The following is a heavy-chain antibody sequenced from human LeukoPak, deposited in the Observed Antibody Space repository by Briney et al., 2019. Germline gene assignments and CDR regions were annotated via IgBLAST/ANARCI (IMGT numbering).Heavy chain of an antibody. CDR3: ARTAYDSSDFYRFDY. Sequence: SETLSLTCAVSGGSISSGDYSWSWVRQPPGEGLEWIGFIYNSGNTYYNPSLKSRVTLSVDTSKNQFSLNLSSVTAADTAVYYCARTAYDSSDFYRFDYWGQGTLVTVSS. V-gene: IGHV4-30-4*07. D-gene: IGHD3-22*01. J-gene: IGHJ4*02. CDR1: GGSISSGDYS. CDR2: IYNSGNT.